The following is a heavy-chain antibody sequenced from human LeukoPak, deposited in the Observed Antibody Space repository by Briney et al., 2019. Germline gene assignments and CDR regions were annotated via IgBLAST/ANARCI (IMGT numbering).Heavy chain of an antibody. D-gene: IGHD6-19*01. CDR3: ARDVGSGSTNPDY. J-gene: IGHJ4*02. Sequence: QPGRSLRLSCAASGFTFSTFWMHWVRQAPGKGLVWVSRVNTDGSRTNYADSVKGRFTISRDNAKNTLYLQMNSLRGEDTAVYYCARDVGSGSTNPDYWGQGTLVTVSS. CDR2: VNTDGSRT. CDR1: GFTFSTFW. V-gene: IGHV3-74*01.